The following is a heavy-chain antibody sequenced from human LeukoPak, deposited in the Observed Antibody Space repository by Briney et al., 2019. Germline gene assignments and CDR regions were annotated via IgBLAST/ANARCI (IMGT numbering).Heavy chain of an antibody. D-gene: IGHD4-17*01. V-gene: IGHV1-18*01. J-gene: IGHJ4*02. CDR1: GYTFTSYG. Sequence: GASVTVSCTASGYTFTSYGISWVRQAPGQRPEWMGWISAYNGNTNYAQKLQGRVTMTTDTSTSTAYMELRSLRSDDTAVYYCARPFGDYDDYYFDYWGQGTLVTVSS. CDR3: ARPFGDYDDYYFDY. CDR2: ISAYNGNT.